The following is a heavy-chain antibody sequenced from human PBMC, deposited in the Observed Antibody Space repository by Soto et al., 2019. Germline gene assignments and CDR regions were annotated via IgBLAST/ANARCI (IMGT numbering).Heavy chain of an antibody. CDR1: GGSISSYY. CDR3: ARDLYSSSSDAFDI. D-gene: IGHD6-13*01. CDR2: IYYSGST. J-gene: IGHJ3*02. Sequence: SETLSLTCTVPGGSISSYYWSWIRQPPGKGLEWIGYIYYSGSTNYNPSLKSRVTISVDTSKNQFSLKLSSVTAADTAVYYCARDLYSSSSDAFDIWGQGTMVHRLL. V-gene: IGHV4-59*01.